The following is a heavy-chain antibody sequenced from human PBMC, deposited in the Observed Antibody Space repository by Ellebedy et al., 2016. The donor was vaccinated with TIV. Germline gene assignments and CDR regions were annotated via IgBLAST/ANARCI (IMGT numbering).Heavy chain of an antibody. CDR2: LDSSCTYI. CDR1: GFTFSTYD. J-gene: IGHJ3*02. Sequence: PGGSLRLSCAASGFTFSTYDMNWARPAQGKGLEWVSSLDSSCTYIYYADSVKGRFTISRDNAKNSLYLHMDSLTAEDTAVYYCAKSTVINPEGDAYDIWGQGTKVTVSS. CDR3: AKSTVINPEGDAYDI. V-gene: IGHV3-21*06. D-gene: IGHD4-23*01.